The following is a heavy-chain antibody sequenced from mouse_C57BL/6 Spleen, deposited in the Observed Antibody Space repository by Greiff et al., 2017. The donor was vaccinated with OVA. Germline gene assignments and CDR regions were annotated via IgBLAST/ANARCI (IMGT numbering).Heavy chain of an antibody. CDR3: ASLNWDVRAY. Sequence: EVQLVESGGGLVKPGGSLKLSCAASGFTFSDYGMHWVRQAPEKGLEWVAYISSGSSTIYYADTVKGRFTISRDNAKNTLFLQMTSLRSEDTAMYYCASLNWDVRAYWGQGTLVTVSA. V-gene: IGHV5-17*01. CDR1: GFTFSDYG. CDR2: ISSGSSTI. J-gene: IGHJ3*01. D-gene: IGHD4-1*02.